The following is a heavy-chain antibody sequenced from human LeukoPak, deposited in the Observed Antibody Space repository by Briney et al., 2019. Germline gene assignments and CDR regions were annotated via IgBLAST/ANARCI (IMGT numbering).Heavy chain of an antibody. D-gene: IGHD2-8*01. CDR3: AKDWLVRRYCTNGVCRGYFDY. CDR1: GFTVSSNY. Sequence: PGGSLRLSCAASGFTVSSNYMSWVRQAPGKGLEWVSVIYSGGSTYYADSVKGRFTISRDNSKNTLYLQMNSLRAEDTAVYYCAKDWLVRRYCTNGVCRGYFDYWGQGTLVTVSS. J-gene: IGHJ4*02. V-gene: IGHV3-53*05. CDR2: IYSGGST.